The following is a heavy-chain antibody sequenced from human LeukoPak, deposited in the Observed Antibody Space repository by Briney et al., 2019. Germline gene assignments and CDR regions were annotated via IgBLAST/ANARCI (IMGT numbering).Heavy chain of an antibody. CDR3: ANQYYYESSGYHDAFDI. V-gene: IGHV4-39*01. CDR1: GGSFSRSSYY. J-gene: IGHJ3*02. Sequence: SETLSLTCTVSGGSFSRSSYYWGWIRQPPGKGLEWIGSIYHSESTYYNPSLKSRVTMSVDTSKNQFSLKLSSVTAADTAVYYCANQYYYESSGYHDAFDIWGQGTMVTVSS. CDR2: IYHSEST. D-gene: IGHD3-22*01.